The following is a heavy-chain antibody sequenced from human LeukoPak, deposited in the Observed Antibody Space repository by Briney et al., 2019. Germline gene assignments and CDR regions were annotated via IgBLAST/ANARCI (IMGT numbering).Heavy chain of an antibody. CDR3: ARDPYCSSTSCYLGAAFDI. V-gene: IGHV1-69*05. CDR1: GGTFSSYA. CDR2: IIPIFGTA. J-gene: IGHJ3*02. Sequence: SVKVSCKASGGTFSSYAISWVRQAPGQGLEWMGGIIPIFGTANYAQKFQGRVTITTDESTSTAYMELSSLRSEDTAVYYCARDPYCSSTSCYLGAAFDIWGQGTMVTVSS. D-gene: IGHD2-2*01.